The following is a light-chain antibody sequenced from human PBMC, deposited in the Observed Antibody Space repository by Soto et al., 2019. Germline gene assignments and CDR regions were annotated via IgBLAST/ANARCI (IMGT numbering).Light chain of an antibody. J-gene: IGKJ5*01. CDR1: QSIRSL. Sequence: DIQMTQSPSTLSASVGDRVTITCRASQSIRSLLAWYQQKPGKAPKVLIYDASSLGSGVPSRFSGSGSGTEFTLTISSLQPDDFATYFCQQYQTYSTFGQGTRLE. V-gene: IGKV1-5*01. CDR3: QQYQTYST. CDR2: DAS.